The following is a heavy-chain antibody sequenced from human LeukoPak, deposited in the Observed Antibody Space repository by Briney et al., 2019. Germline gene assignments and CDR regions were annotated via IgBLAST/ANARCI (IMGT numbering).Heavy chain of an antibody. V-gene: IGHV3-7*01. CDR2: IKQDGSEK. CDR1: GFTFSSYW. D-gene: IGHD6-19*01. CDR3: ARAGEKQWLVGNFDY. Sequence: AGGSLRLSCAASGFTFSSYWMSWVRQAPGKGLEWVANIKQDGSEKYYVDSVKGRFTISRDNAKNSLYLQMNSLRAEDTAVYYCARAGEKQWLVGNFDYWGQGTLVTVSS. J-gene: IGHJ4*02.